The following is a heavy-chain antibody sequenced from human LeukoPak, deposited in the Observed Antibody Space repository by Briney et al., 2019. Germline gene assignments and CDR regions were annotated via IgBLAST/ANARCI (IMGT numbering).Heavy chain of an antibody. CDR2: INHSGSS. CDR3: ARRGRVTMVRGVIMNPFDY. Sequence: PSETLSLTCAVYGGSFSNYYWSWIRQTPGKGLEWIGEINHSGSSNYNPSLWSRVTISLDTSKNQFSLKLSSVTAADTAVYYCARRGRVTMVRGVIMNPFDYWGQGTLVTVSS. J-gene: IGHJ4*02. CDR1: GGSFSNYY. V-gene: IGHV4-34*01. D-gene: IGHD3-10*01.